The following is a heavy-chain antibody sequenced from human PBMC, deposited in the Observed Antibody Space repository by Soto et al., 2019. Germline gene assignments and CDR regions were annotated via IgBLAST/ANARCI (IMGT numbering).Heavy chain of an antibody. CDR1: GYTFTSYG. CDR3: ARGNSYSGSYYDFDY. Sequence: QVQLVQSGAEVKKPGASVKVSCKASGYTFTSYGVSWVRQAPGQGLEWMGWISAYNGNTNYAQKLQGRVTMTTDTSXITAYMELRSLRSDDTAVYYCARGNSYSGSYYDFDYWGQGTLVTVSS. D-gene: IGHD1-26*01. J-gene: IGHJ4*02. CDR2: ISAYNGNT. V-gene: IGHV1-18*01.